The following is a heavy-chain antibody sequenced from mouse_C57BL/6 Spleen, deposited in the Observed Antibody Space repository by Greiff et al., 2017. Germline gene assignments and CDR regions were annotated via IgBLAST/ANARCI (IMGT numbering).Heavy chain of an antibody. D-gene: IGHD1-1*01. J-gene: IGHJ3*01. CDR2: INPNNGGT. CDR1: GYTFTDYN. CDR3: ARGDYYGSRASFAY. V-gene: IGHV1-22*01. Sequence: EVQLQQSGPELVKPGASVKMSCKASGYTFTDYNMHWVKQSHGKSLEWIGYINPNNGGTSYNQKFKGKATLTVNKSSRTAYMELRSLTSEDSAVYYCARGDYYGSRASFAYWGQGTLVTVSA.